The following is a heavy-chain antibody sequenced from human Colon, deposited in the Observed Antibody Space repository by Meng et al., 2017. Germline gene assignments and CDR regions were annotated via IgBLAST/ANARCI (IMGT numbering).Heavy chain of an antibody. CDR1: GFTFSSYE. Sequence: GESLKISCAASGFTFSSYEMNWVRQAPGKGLEWVSYISSSGSTIYYADSVKGRFTIYRDNAKNSLYLQMNSLRAEDTAVYYCAIDSRSGGISLDAFDIWGQGAMVTVSS. CDR2: ISSSGSTI. D-gene: IGHD2-15*01. V-gene: IGHV3-48*03. J-gene: IGHJ3*02. CDR3: AIDSRSGGISLDAFDI.